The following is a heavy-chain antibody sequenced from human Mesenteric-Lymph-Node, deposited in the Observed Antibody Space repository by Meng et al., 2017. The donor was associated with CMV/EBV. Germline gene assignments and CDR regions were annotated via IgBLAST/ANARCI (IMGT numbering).Heavy chain of an antibody. Sequence: GESLKISCEASGFTFSHYTMNWVRQAPGKGLEWVSSITSGSKYVYYADSVKGRFTVSRDNAKNSLYLQMNSLRPGDAAVYYCARDLSTLGAGATWLYWGQGTLVTVSS. CDR2: ITSGSKYV. CDR3: ARDLSTLGAGATWLY. CDR1: GFTFSHYT. V-gene: IGHV3-21*01. D-gene: IGHD1-26*01. J-gene: IGHJ4*02.